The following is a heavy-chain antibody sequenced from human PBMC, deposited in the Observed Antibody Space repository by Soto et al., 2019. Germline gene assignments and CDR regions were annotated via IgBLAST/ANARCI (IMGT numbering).Heavy chain of an antibody. D-gene: IGHD3-10*01. CDR2: ISYDGSNK. CDR1: GFTFSSYG. J-gene: IGHJ3*02. Sequence: GGSLRLSXAASGFTFSSYGMHWVRQAPGKGLEWVAVISYDGSNKYYADSVKGRFTISRDNSKNTLYLQMNSLRAEDTAVYYCAKTLWFGELSAFDIWGQGTMVTVSS. V-gene: IGHV3-30*18. CDR3: AKTLWFGELSAFDI.